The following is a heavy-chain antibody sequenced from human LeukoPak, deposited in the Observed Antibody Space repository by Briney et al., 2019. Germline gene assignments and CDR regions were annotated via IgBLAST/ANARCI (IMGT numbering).Heavy chain of an antibody. CDR3: ARDQSASYDFWSGYRDAFDI. D-gene: IGHD3-3*01. V-gene: IGHV3-21*01. Sequence: GGSLRLFCAASGFTFSSYSMNWVRQAPGKGLEWVSSISSSSSYIYYADSVKGRFTISRDNAKNSLYLQMNSLRAEDTAVYYCARDQSASYDFWSGYRDAFDIWGQGTMVTVSS. CDR2: ISSSSSYI. J-gene: IGHJ3*02. CDR1: GFTFSSYS.